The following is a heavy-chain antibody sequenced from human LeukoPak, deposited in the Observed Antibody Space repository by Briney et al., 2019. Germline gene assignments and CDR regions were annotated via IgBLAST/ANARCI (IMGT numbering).Heavy chain of an antibody. CDR2: INHSGST. D-gene: IGHD6-13*01. CDR3: ARGRMNSSSWYRGRLYYFDY. J-gene: IGHJ4*02. CDR1: GGSFSGYY. Sequence: SETLSLTCAVYGGSFSGYYWSWIGQPPGKGLEWFGEINHSGSTNYNPSLKSRVTISVDTSKTQFSLKLSSVTAADTAVYYCARGRMNSSSWYRGRLYYFDYWGQGTLVTVSS. V-gene: IGHV4-34*01.